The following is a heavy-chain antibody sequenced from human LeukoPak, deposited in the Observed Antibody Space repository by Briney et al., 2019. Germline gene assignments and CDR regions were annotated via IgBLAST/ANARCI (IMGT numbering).Heavy chain of an antibody. CDR3: ARVVFGRSGGYGMDV. D-gene: IGHD3-3*01. CDR2: IIPILGIA. J-gene: IGHJ6*02. CDR1: GYTFTSYG. V-gene: IGHV1-69*04. Sequence: SVKVSCKASGYTFTSYGISWVRQAPGQGLEWMGRIIPILGIANYAQKFQGRVTITADKSTSTAYMELSGLRSEDTAVYYCARVVFGRSGGYGMDVWGQGTTVTVSS.